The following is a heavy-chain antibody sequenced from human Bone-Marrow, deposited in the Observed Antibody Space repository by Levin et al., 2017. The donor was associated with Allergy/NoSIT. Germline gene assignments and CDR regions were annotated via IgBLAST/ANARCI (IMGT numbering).Heavy chain of an antibody. J-gene: IGHJ5*02. CDR2: IYTSGNA. Sequence: TPSETLSLTCTVSGGSINSSSYFWAWIRQTPGKGLEFIGHIYTSGNAYYSPSFKSRVTISVDTSKNQFSMKLNSVTAADPAVSYCARQGYYDILTPPAWFDPWGQVTLVTVSS. CDR3: ARQGYYDILTPPAWFDP. V-gene: IGHV4-39*01. CDR1: GGSINSSSYF. D-gene: IGHD3-9*01.